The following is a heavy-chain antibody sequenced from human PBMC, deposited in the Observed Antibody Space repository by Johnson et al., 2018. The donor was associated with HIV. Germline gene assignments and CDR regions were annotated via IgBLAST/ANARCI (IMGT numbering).Heavy chain of an antibody. J-gene: IGHJ3*01. CDR3: TRDPFPRFYAFDL. V-gene: IGHV3-53*01. CDR2: IYNDDST. Sequence: VQLVESGGGLIQPGGSLRLSCAASGFIVSTNYMSWVRQAPGKGLEWVSVIYNDDSTYYADSVKGRFTISRDISKNTLYLQMNSLRDEDTAAYYCTRDPFPRFYAFDLWGQGTMVTVSS. CDR1: GFIVSTNY.